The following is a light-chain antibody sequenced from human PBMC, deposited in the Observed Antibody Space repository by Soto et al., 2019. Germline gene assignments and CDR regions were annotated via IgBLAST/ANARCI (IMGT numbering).Light chain of an antibody. Sequence: DIQMTQSPSSLSASVGDRVTITCRASQGISNYLAWYQQKPGKVPELLIYAASTLQAGVPSRFSGGGSETDFSLIISILQPEDVATYYCHKYNHAPTFGGGTKVEIK. CDR3: HKYNHAPT. CDR1: QGISNY. J-gene: IGKJ4*01. CDR2: AAS. V-gene: IGKV1-27*01.